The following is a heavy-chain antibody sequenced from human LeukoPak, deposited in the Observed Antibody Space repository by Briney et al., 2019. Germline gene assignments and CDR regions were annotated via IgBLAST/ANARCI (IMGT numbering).Heavy chain of an antibody. D-gene: IGHD3-10*01. J-gene: IGHJ4*02. CDR1: GGSISSSSYY. V-gene: IGHV4-39*01. CDR2: IYYSEST. CDR3: AGSYYYASGSGY. Sequence: ASETLSLTCTVSGGSISSSSYYWGWIRQPPGKGLEWIGSIYYSESTYYNPSLKSRVTISVDTSKNQFSLNLRSVTAADTAAYYCAGSYYYASGSGYWGQGTLVTVSS.